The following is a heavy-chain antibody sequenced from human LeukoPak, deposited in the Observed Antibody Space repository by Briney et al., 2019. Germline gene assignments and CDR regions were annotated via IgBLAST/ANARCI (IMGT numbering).Heavy chain of an antibody. CDR2: VYYGRTT. J-gene: IGHJ4*02. V-gene: IGHV4-39*01. CDR3: ARVYGDYTNDY. CDR1: AGSFISSSHH. D-gene: IGHD4-17*01. Sequence: PSETLSLTCTVSAGSFISSSHHWGWIRQSPGKGLEWIGSVYYGRTTYYNPSLDGRVTVSLDTSANQFSLQLNSVTAADTAVYYCARVYGDYTNDYWGQGTLVTVSS.